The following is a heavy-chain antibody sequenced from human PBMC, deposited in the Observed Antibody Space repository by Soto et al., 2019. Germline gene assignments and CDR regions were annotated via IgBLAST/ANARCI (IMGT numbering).Heavy chain of an antibody. Sequence: SETLSLTCTVSGGSISSGDYYWSWLRQPPGKGLEWIGYIYYSGSTYYNPSLKSSVTISVDTSKNQFSLKLSSVTAADTAVYYCARAPGSVWGSYRFDYWGQGTLVTVSS. CDR3: ARAPGSVWGSYRFDY. D-gene: IGHD3-16*02. CDR2: IYYSGST. CDR1: GGSISSGDYY. J-gene: IGHJ4*02. V-gene: IGHV4-30-4*01.